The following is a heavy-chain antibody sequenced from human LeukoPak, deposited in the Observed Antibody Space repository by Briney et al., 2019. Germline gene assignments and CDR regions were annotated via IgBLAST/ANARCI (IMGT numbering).Heavy chain of an antibody. J-gene: IGHJ4*02. V-gene: IGHV4-34*01. CDR3: AGYSSSSAFGY. Sequence: SETLSLTCAVYGGSFSGYYWSWIRQPPGKGLEWIGEINHSGSTNYNPSLKSRVTISVDTSKNQFSLKLSSVTAADTAVYYCAGYSSSSAFGYWGQGTLVTVAS. D-gene: IGHD6-6*01. CDR2: INHSGST. CDR1: GGSFSGYY.